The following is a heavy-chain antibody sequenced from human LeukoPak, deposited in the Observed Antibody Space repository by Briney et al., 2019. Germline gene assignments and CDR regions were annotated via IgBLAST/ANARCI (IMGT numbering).Heavy chain of an antibody. J-gene: IGHJ5*02. CDR3: AGXLDYYDSXGYLNWFDP. Sequence: SETLSLTCTVSGGSISSYYWSWIRQPAGKGLEWIGRIYTSGSTNYNPSLKSRVTMSVDTSKNQFSLKLSSVTAADTAVYYCAGXLDYYDSXGYLNWFDPWGQGTLVTVSS. D-gene: IGHD3-22*01. CDR1: GGSISSYY. CDR2: IYTSGST. V-gene: IGHV4-4*07.